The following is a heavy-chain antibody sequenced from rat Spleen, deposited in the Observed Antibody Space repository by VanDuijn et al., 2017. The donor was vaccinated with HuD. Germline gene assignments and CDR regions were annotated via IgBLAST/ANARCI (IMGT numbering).Heavy chain of an antibody. D-gene: IGHD1-2*01. CDR2: ITHIGGTS. Sequence: EVQLVESGGGLVQPGRSLKLSCVASGFTFNNYWMTWIRQAPGKGLEWVATITHIGGTSYYPDSVKGRFTFSRDNAKTTLYLQMDSLRSEDTATYYCSTPKFITIAATFDYWGQGVMVTVSS. V-gene: IGHV5-31*01. J-gene: IGHJ2*01. CDR1: GFTFNNYW. CDR3: STPKFITIAATFDY.